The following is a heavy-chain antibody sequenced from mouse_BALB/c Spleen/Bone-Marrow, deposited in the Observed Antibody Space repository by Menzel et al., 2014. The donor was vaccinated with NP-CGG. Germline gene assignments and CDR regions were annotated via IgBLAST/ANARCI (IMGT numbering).Heavy chain of an antibody. CDR2: IYPGNVNA. V-gene: IGHV1S56*01. J-gene: IGHJ4*01. D-gene: IGHD1-1*01. CDR1: GYTFTSYY. CDR3: ARWGTTVVDAMDY. Sequence: VQLQESGPELVKPGASVRISCKASGYTFTSYYIHWVKQRPGQGLEWIGWIYPGNVNAEYNEKFKGKATLTADKSSSTAYMQLSSLTSEDSAVYFCARWGTTVVDAMDYWGQGTSVTVSS.